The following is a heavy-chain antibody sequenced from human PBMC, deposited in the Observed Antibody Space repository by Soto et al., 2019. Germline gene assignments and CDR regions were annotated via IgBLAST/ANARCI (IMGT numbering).Heavy chain of an antibody. D-gene: IGHD3-3*01. J-gene: IGHJ4*02. Sequence: PGGSLRLSCDTSGFTFSNYVMTWVRQAPGRGLEWVSSISGSGGGRYYADSVKGRFTISRDNSKNTLYLQMNSLRAEDTAVYYCAKDLMYKGLLRFLEWLPDGAYFDYWGQGTLDTVSS. CDR2: ISGSGGGR. CDR1: GFTFSNYV. V-gene: IGHV3-23*01. CDR3: AKDLMYKGLLRFLEWLPDGAYFDY.